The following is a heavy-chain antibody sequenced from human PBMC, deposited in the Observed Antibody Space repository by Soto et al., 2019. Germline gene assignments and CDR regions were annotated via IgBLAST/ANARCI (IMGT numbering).Heavy chain of an antibody. CDR2: MNPNSGNT. CDR1: GYTFTSYD. CDR3: ARVWGEDRGAFDI. D-gene: IGHD3-10*01. V-gene: IGHV1-8*02. J-gene: IGHJ3*02. Sequence: ASVKVPCKASGYTFTSYDINWVRQATGQGLEWMGWMNPNSGNTGYAQKFQGRVTMTRNTSISTAYMELSSLRSEDTAVYYCARVWGEDRGAFDIWGQGTMVTVSS.